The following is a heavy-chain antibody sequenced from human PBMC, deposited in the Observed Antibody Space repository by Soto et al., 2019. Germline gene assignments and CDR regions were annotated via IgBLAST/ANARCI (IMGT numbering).Heavy chain of an antibody. Sequence: SETLSLTCTVSGGSISSGGYYWTWIRQHPGKGLEWIGYNYYSGSTYYNPSLKSRVTISVDTSKNQFSLKLSSVTAADTAVYYCARHYLAYCGGDCHRLFDYWGQGTLVTVSS. J-gene: IGHJ4*02. CDR3: ARHYLAYCGGDCHRLFDY. D-gene: IGHD2-21*02. CDR1: GGSISSGGYY. CDR2: NYYSGST. V-gene: IGHV4-39*01.